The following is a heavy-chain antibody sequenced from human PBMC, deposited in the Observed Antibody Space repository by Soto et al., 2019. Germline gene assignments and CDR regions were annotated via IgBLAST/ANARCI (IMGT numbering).Heavy chain of an antibody. D-gene: IGHD5-18*01. Sequence: PGGSLRLSCAASGFTSSDYYMSWLRQAPGKGLEWVSSISRSGTTIYYADSVKGRFTISRDNAKNSLYLQMNSLRAEDTAVYYCERDERGEGIHLWKRSRGQDGMDVWGQGTTVTVSS. CDR3: ERDERGEGIHLWKRSRGQDGMDV. V-gene: IGHV3-11*01. CDR2: ISRSGTTI. J-gene: IGHJ6*02. CDR1: GFTSSDYY.